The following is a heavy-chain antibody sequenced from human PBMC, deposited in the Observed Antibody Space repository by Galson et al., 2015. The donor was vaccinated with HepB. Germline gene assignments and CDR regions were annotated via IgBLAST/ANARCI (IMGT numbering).Heavy chain of an antibody. J-gene: IGHJ4*02. Sequence: SETLSLTCSVSGGSISSSRYYWGWIRQPPGKGLVWIGNIYYSGSTYYNPSLRSRVTLSVDTSKNHFSLRLRSVTAADTALYYCARLKHSGYDDAARFDYWGQGILVTVSS. D-gene: IGHD5-12*01. V-gene: IGHV4-39*02. CDR3: ARLKHSGYDDAARFDY. CDR2: IYYSGST. CDR1: GGSISSSRYY.